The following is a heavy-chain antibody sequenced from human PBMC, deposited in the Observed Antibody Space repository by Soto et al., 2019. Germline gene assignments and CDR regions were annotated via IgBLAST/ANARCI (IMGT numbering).Heavy chain of an antibody. V-gene: IGHV3-53*04. D-gene: IGHD1-1*01. J-gene: IGHJ3*02. CDR2: IYSGGST. CDR3: ARGTTGTTGDAFDI. CDR1: GFTVSSNY. Sequence: GGSLRLSCAASGFTVSSNYMSWVRQAPGKGLEWVSVIYSGGSTYYADSVKGRFTISRHNSKNTLYLQMNSLRAEDTAVYYCARGTTGTTGDAFDIWGQGTMVTVSS.